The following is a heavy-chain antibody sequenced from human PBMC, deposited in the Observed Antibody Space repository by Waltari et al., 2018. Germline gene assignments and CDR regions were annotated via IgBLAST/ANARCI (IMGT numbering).Heavy chain of an antibody. CDR2: ISSSGSTI. V-gene: IGHV3-48*03. Sequence: EVQLVESGGGLVQPGGSLRLSCAASGFTFGSYEMNWVRQAPGKGLEWVSYISSSGSTIYYADSVKGRFTISRDNAKNSLYLQMNSLRAEDTAVYYCARTGLRGRLVDYWGQGTLVTVSS. D-gene: IGHD4-17*01. CDR1: GFTFGSYE. CDR3: ARTGLRGRLVDY. J-gene: IGHJ4*02.